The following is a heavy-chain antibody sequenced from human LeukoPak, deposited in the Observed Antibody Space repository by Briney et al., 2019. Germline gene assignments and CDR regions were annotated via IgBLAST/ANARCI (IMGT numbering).Heavy chain of an antibody. Sequence: PSETLSLTCTVSGGSISSGDYYWSWIRQPPGKGLEWIGYIYYSGSTYYNPSLKSRVTISVDTSKNQFSLKLSSVTAADTAVYYCARDYGEGVTPSPRRAWGQGTLVTVSS. CDR2: IYYSGST. V-gene: IGHV4-30-4*01. CDR1: GGSISSGDYY. J-gene: IGHJ5*02. CDR3: ARDYGEGVTPSPRRA. D-gene: IGHD3-10*01.